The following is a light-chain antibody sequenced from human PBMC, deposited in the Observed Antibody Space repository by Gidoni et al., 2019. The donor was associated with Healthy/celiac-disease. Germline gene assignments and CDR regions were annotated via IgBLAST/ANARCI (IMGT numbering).Light chain of an antibody. CDR2: KSS. Sequence: DIKMTQSPSTLAASVGDRVTITCRASQSISSWLAWYQKKPGKAPKLLIYKSSSLESGVPSRFSGSGSGTEFTLTISRLQPDDFATYYCQQYNSYCTFGQGTKLEIK. CDR1: QSISSW. CDR3: QQYNSYCT. V-gene: IGKV1-5*03. J-gene: IGKJ2*02.